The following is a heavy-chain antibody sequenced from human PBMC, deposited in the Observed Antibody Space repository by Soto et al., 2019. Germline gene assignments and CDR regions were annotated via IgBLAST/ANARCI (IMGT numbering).Heavy chain of an antibody. CDR1: GFSFRIHG. D-gene: IGHD2-8*01. J-gene: IGHJ4*02. CDR2: INSNAVTT. Sequence: GGSRRRSCAASGFSFRIHGMSCVRQAPGKGPEWISTINSNAVTTHYADSGKGRFTISRDNSRNTLELHMGSLRAEETDTYYCVAWVYAHFAFWGQGTLVAVSS. CDR3: VAWVYAHFAF. V-gene: IGHV3-23*01.